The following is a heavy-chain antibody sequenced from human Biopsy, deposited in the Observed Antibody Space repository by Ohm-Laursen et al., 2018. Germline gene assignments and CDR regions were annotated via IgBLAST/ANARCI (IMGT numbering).Heavy chain of an antibody. Sequence: TLSFTCTVSGGAISSDNWSWIGQSPGKGLEWIGYIYYSGSTNYNPSLKSRVTISVDTPKNQFSLRLNSVTAADTAVYYCARATNSTGWPYYYFYCMDVWGQGTTVTVSS. D-gene: IGHD2/OR15-2a*01. CDR2: IYYSGST. V-gene: IGHV4-59*01. CDR1: GGAISSDN. J-gene: IGHJ6*02. CDR3: ARATNSTGWPYYYFYCMDV.